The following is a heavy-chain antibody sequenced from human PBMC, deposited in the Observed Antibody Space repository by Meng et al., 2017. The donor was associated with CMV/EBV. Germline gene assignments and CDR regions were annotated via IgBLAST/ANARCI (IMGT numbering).Heavy chain of an antibody. J-gene: IGHJ6*02. CDR1: GFSLSTSGMC. D-gene: IGHD6-6*01. CDR2: IDLDDDK. CDR3: ARTPQLAGYYYYGMDV. V-gene: IGHV2-70*20. Sequence: SGPTLVKPTQTLTLTCTFSGFSLSTSGMCVSWVRQPPGKALEWLALIDLDDDKYYRTSLKTRLTISKDTSKNQVVLTMTNMDPVDTATYYCARTPQLAGYYYYGMDVWGQGTTVTVSS.